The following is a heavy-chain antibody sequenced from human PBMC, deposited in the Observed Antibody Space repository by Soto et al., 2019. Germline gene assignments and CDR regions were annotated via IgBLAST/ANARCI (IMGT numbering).Heavy chain of an antibody. V-gene: IGHV3-15*01. D-gene: IGHD3-9*01. Sequence: GGSLRLSCAASGFTFSNAWMSWVRQAPGKGLEWVGRIKSKTDGGATDYAVPVEGSLTISRDDSKNTLYLQMNILKTEVTAVYYCTPTYPGGYYDILTGLAIGSWGQGTMVTVSS. CDR2: IKSKTDGGAT. CDR3: TPTYPGGYYDILTGLAIGS. CDR1: GFTFSNAW. J-gene: IGHJ5*02.